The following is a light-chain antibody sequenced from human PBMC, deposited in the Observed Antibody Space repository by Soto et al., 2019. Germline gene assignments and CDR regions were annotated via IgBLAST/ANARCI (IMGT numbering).Light chain of an antibody. CDR3: QQYNNWPPWT. CDR2: GAS. Sequence: EIVMTQSPATLSVSPGERATLSCRASQSVSSNLAWYQQKPGQAPRPLIYGASTRATGIPARVSGSGSGTEFTLTLSSLQSEDFAVYYCQQYNNWPPWTFGQGTKVEIK. J-gene: IGKJ1*01. V-gene: IGKV3-15*01. CDR1: QSVSSN.